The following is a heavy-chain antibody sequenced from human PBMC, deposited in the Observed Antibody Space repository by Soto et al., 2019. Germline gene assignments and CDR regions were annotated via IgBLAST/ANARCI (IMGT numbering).Heavy chain of an antibody. CDR1: GGSFGNSA. V-gene: IGHV1-69*13. D-gene: IGHD3-3*01. CDR3: ATGVIWIGYFTVDS. CDR2: FIPVYRTL. J-gene: IGHJ4*02. Sequence: VKVSCXASGGSFGNSAINWVRQTPGQGLEWLGGFIPVYRTLNYAQKFQGRVTITADESTGTAYMTLSSLASDDTAVYYCATGVIWIGYFTVDSWGQGTRVTVSS.